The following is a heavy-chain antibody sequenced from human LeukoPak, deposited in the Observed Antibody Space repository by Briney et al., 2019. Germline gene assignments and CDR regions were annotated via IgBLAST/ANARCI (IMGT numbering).Heavy chain of an antibody. D-gene: IGHD3-16*01. CDR1: GGSISSSNW. V-gene: IGHV4-4*02. CDR3: AATRKVLYLFDP. CDR2: IYHSGST. Sequence: SETLSLTCAVSGGSISSSNWWSWVRQPPGKGLEWIGEIYHSGSTNYNPSLKSRVTISVDKSKNQFSLKLSSVTAADTAVYYCAATRKVLYLFDPWGQGTLVTVSS. J-gene: IGHJ5*02.